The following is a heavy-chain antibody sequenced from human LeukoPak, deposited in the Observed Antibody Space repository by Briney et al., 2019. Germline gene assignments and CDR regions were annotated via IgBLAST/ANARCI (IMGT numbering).Heavy chain of an antibody. CDR2: IYYSGST. V-gene: IGHV4-59*01. Sequence: SETLSLTCSVSGGSITTYNWSWIRQPPGKGLEWIGYIYYSGSTNYSPSPKGRVTISVDTSKNQFSLKLRSVTAADTALYYCERGDYFDSTGYEGAFDIWGQGTMVTVSS. J-gene: IGHJ3*02. CDR3: ERGDYFDSTGYEGAFDI. CDR1: GGSITTYN. D-gene: IGHD3-22*01.